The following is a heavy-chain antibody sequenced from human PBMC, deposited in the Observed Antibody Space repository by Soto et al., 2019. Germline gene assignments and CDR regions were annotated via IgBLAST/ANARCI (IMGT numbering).Heavy chain of an antibody. V-gene: IGHV4-39*01. D-gene: IGHD1-26*01. CDR2: IYYSGST. Sequence: SETLSLTCTFSGCSISSSNYCWGWIRQPPGKGLEWIGSIYYSGSTYYNPSLKSRVTISVDTSKNQFSLKLSSVTAADTAVYYCATQEVGGSYVYTFDPWGQGTLVTVSS. CDR1: GCSISSSNYC. CDR3: ATQEVGGSYVYTFDP. J-gene: IGHJ5*02.